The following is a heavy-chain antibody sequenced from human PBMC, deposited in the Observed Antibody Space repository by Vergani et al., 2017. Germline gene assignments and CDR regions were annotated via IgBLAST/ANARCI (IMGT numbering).Heavy chain of an antibody. J-gene: IGHJ6*02. CDR1: GFKFSDHY. Sequence: LEESGGGSVKPGGSLRLSCAASGFKFSDHYMSWIRQAPGKGLEWVSHISPGASTVSSTDSVTGRFTVSRDNGNNSLTLDMTTLRVEDTAVYYCAKNPGISTTRHYYAMDVWGQGTTVTVSS. V-gene: IGHV3-11*04. CDR2: ISPGASTV. D-gene: IGHD6-13*01. CDR3: AKNPGISTTRHYYAMDV.